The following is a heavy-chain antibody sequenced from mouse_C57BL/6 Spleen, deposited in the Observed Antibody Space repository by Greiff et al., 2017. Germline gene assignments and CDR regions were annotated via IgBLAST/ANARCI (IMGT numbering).Heavy chain of an antibody. CDR2: ISDGGSYT. CDR3: ARASYGNYIYWYFDV. V-gene: IGHV5-4*01. D-gene: IGHD2-10*01. J-gene: IGHJ1*03. CDR1: GFTFSSYA. Sequence: EVQLVESGGGLVKPGGSLKLSCAASGFTFSSYAMSWVRQTPEKRLEWVATISDGGSYTYYPDNVKGRFTISRDNAKNNLYLQMSHLKSEDTAMYYCARASYGNYIYWYFDVWGTGTTVTVSS.